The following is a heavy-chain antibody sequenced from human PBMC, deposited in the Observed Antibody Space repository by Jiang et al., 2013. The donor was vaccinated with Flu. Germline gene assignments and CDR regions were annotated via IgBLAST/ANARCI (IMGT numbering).Heavy chain of an antibody. CDR2: INTNTGNP. D-gene: IGHD2-2*01. V-gene: IGHV7-4-1*02. J-gene: IGHJ1*01. Sequence: NWVRQAPGQGLEWMGWINTNTGNPTYAQGFTGRFVFSLDTSVSTAYLQISSLKAEDTAVYYCATGGYCSSTSCYVEYFQHWGQGTLVTVSS. CDR3: ATGGYCSSTSCYVEYFQH.